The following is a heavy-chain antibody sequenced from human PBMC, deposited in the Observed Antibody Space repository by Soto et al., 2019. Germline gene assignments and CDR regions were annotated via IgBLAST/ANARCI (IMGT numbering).Heavy chain of an antibody. D-gene: IGHD3-10*01. CDR2: IYYTGAT. CDR3: ARAPPGPSPRWDV. J-gene: IGHJ6*02. V-gene: IGHV4-30-2*06. Sequence: QVQLQESGPGLVKPSQTVSLTCAVSGASMSSGGHSWSWIRQSPGRGLEWIGYIYYTGATYYNPSLKRRVTLSIDRSNNQFSLNSNSVTASDTAVYYCARAPPGPSPRWDVWGQGTTVTVSS. CDR1: GASMSSGGHS.